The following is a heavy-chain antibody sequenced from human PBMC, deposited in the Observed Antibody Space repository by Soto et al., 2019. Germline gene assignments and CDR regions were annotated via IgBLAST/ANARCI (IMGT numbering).Heavy chain of an antibody. CDR3: ATFTFGRPFDT. CDR2: MNEDGGTR. Sequence: EVQLVESGGGLVRPGGSLRLSCEASGFTFSSYWMHWVRQAPGKGLVWVSRMNEDGGTRDYADSVKGRFTISRDNAKNTLYLQMNSLRADDTAVYFCATFTFGRPFDTWGQGTMVTVSS. J-gene: IGHJ3*02. V-gene: IGHV3-74*02. D-gene: IGHD3-16*01. CDR1: GFTFSSYW.